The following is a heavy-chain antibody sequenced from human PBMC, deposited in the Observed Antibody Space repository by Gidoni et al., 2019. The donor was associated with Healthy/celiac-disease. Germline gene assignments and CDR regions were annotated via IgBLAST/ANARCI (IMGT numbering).Heavy chain of an antibody. CDR2: INHSGST. CDR3: ARGGDGYNTAEFDY. CDR1: GGSFSGYY. Sequence: QVQLQQWGAGLLKPSETLSLTCAVYGGSFSGYYWSWIRQPPGKGLEWIGEINHSGSTNYNPSLKSRVTISVDTSKNQFSLKLSSVTAADTAVYYCARGGDGYNTAEFDYWGQGTLVTVSS. V-gene: IGHV4-34*01. J-gene: IGHJ4*02. D-gene: IGHD5-12*01.